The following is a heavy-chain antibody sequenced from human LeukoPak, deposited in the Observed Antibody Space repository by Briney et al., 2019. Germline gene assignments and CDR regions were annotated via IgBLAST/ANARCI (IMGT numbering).Heavy chain of an antibody. CDR2: ISYDGSNK. Sequence: GRSLRLSCAASGFTFSSYGMHWVRQAPGKGLEWVAVISYDGSNKYYADSVKGRFTISRDNSKNTLYLQMNSLRAEDTAVYYCAKDWDSSGWYADYWGQGTLVTVSS. CDR1: GFTFSSYG. J-gene: IGHJ4*02. CDR3: AKDWDSSGWYADY. D-gene: IGHD6-19*01. V-gene: IGHV3-30*18.